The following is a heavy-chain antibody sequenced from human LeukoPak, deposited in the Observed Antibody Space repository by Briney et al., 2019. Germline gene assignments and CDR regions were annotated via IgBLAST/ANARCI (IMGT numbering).Heavy chain of an antibody. V-gene: IGHV3-23*01. CDR1: GFTFSSYA. CDR3: AGTGYSSTFYYHYMDV. J-gene: IGHJ6*03. CDR2: ISGSGGST. D-gene: IGHD6-13*01. Sequence: GGSLRLSCAASGFTFSSYAMSWVRQAPGKGLEWVSAISGSGGSTYYADSVKGRFTISRDNSKNTLYLQMNSLRAEGTAVYYCAGTGYSSTFYYHYMDVWGKGTTVTVSS.